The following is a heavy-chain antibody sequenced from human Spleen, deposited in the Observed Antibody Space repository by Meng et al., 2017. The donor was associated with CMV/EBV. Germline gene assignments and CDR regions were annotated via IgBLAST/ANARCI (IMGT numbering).Heavy chain of an antibody. Sequence: GESLKISCAASGFTFSSHYMSWVRQAPGKGLEWVSSISGSSDYIYYADSMKGRFAISRDNAKKSLYLQMNSLRAEDTAVYYCARAPVWSGVLTSDHWGQGTLVTVSS. J-gene: IGHJ4*02. V-gene: IGHV3-21*01. CDR2: ISGSSDYI. CDR3: ARAPVWSGVLTSDH. D-gene: IGHD3-3*01. CDR1: GFTFSSHY.